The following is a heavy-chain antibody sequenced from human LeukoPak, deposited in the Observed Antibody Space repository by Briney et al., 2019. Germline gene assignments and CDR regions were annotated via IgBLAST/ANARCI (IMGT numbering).Heavy chain of an antibody. CDR3: ARGKVIIRSYYYYYMDV. J-gene: IGHJ6*03. D-gene: IGHD3-3*01. CDR1: GYTFTSYD. CDR2: MNPNSGNT. V-gene: IGHV1-8*01. Sequence: ASVKVSCKASGYTFTSYDINWVRQATGQGLEWMGWMNPNSGNTGYAQKFQGRVTMTRNTSISTAYMELSSLRSEDTAVYYCARGKVIIRSYYYYYMDVWGKGTTVTVPS.